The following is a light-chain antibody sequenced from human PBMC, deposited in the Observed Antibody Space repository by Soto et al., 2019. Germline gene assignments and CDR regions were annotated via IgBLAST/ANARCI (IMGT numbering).Light chain of an antibody. J-gene: IGLJ2*01. CDR2: GND. Sequence: QSVLTQSPSVSGAPGQRVTISCTGSSSNIGADYDVNWYQQFPGTAPKLLIYGNDNRPSGVPDRFSGSKSDTSASLAVTGLQAEDEADYYCQSYDSGLSAVLFGGGTKLTVL. CDR1: SSNIGADYD. CDR3: QSYDSGLSAVL. V-gene: IGLV1-40*01.